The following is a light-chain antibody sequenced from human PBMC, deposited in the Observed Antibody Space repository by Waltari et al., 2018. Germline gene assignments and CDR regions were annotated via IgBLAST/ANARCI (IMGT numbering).Light chain of an antibody. CDR3: QQYDNLPYT. J-gene: IGKJ2*01. Sequence: DIQMTQSPSSLSASVGDRVTITCQASQDIDNYLNWYQQKPGKAPKPLIHDASNLETGVPSRFSGSGSGTDFTFTISSLQPEDIATYYCQQYDNLPYTFGQGTKLEIK. CDR2: DAS. CDR1: QDIDNY. V-gene: IGKV1-33*01.